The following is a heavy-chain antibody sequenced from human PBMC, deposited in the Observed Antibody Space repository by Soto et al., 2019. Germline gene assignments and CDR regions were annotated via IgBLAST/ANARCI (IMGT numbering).Heavy chain of an antibody. J-gene: IGHJ5*02. CDR1: GGSISSGGYY. D-gene: IGHD4-17*01. CDR3: ARVVTTVTPGWFDP. CDR2: IYYSGST. Sequence: QVQLQESGPGLVKPSQTLSLTCTVSGGSISSGGYYWSWIRQHPGKGLEWIGYIYYSGSTYYNPSVKSRVTISVDTSKNQFSLKLSSVTAADTAVYYCARVVTTVTPGWFDPWGQGTLVTVSS. V-gene: IGHV4-31*03.